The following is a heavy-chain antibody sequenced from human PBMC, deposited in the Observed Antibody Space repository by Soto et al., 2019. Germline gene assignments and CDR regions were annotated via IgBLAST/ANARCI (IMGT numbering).Heavy chain of an antibody. J-gene: IGHJ5*02. CDR3: ARTGIAAAGMGCFDP. D-gene: IGHD6-13*01. CDR2: IWYDGSNK. V-gene: IGHV3-33*01. CDR1: GFTFSSYG. Sequence: QVQLVESGGGVVQPGRSLRLSCAASGFTFSSYGMHWVRQAPGKGLEWVAVIWYDGSNKYYADSVKGRFTISRDNSKNTLYLQINSLRAEDTAVYYCARTGIAAAGMGCFDPWGQGTLVTVSS.